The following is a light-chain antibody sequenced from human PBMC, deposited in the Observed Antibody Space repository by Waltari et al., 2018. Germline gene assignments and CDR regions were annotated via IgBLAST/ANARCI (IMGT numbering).Light chain of an antibody. J-gene: IGKJ2*01. V-gene: IGKV1-5*01. CDR2: DAS. Sequence: DIQMTQSPSTLSASVGDRVTITCRASQTIDNYLAWYQQKPGEAPKVMIYDASTLETGVPSRFSGSGFGTDFSLTISSLQPEDFATYYCQHTFETPYSFGQGTKLESK. CDR1: QTIDNY. CDR3: QHTFETPYS.